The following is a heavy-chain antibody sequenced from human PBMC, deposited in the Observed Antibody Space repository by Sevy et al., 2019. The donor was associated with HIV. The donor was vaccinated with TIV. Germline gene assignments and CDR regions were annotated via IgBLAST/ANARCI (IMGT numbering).Heavy chain of an antibody. J-gene: IGHJ1*01. V-gene: IGHV3-23*01. Sequence: GGSLRLSCAASGFTFSSYAMSWVRQAPGKGLEWVSGISGSGGRTYYADSVKGRFTIARDNSKNTLFLQMNSLRAEDTARYYCAKDGSFGAAPEYFQHWGQGTLVTVSS. CDR1: GFTFSSYA. D-gene: IGHD3-3*01. CDR3: AKDGSFGAAPEYFQH. CDR2: ISGSGGRT.